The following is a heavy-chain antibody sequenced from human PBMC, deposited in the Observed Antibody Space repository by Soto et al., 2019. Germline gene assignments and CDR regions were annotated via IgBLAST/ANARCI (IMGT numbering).Heavy chain of an antibody. V-gene: IGHV4-34*01. CDR2: INHSGST. CDR3: SRGLGYSYGIGY. CDR1: GGSFSGYY. Sequence: QVQLQQWGAGLLKPSETLSLTCAVYGGSFSGYYWSWIRQPPGKGLEWIGEINHSGSTNYNPSLKSRVSISVYTSKNHFSLKLSSLTAADTAVYYCSRGLGYSYGIGYWGQGTLVTVSS. D-gene: IGHD5-18*01. J-gene: IGHJ4*02.